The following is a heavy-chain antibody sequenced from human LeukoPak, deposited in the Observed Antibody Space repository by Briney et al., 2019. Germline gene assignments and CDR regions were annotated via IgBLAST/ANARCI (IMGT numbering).Heavy chain of an antibody. Sequence: PSETLSLTCTVSGGSISSYYWSWIRQPPGKGLEWIGYIYYSGSTNYNPSLKSRVTISVDTSKNQFSLKLSSVTAADTAVYYCAGGGDSTPYYYYYMDVWGKGTTVTVSS. CDR2: IYYSGST. CDR3: AGGGDSTPYYYYYMDV. D-gene: IGHD3-16*01. V-gene: IGHV4-59*01. CDR1: GGSISSYY. J-gene: IGHJ6*03.